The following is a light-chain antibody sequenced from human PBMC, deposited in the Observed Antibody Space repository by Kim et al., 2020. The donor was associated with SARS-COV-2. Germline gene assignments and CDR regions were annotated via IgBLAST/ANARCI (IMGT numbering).Light chain of an antibody. CDR3: AAWDDSLSXPV. J-gene: IGLJ3*02. CDR1: TXXXXIXY. CDR2: XND. Sequence: TISCSXRTXXXXIXYVXWXPQXXXTAPKLLXYXNDQRPSGVTDRXSGSKSGTSASLAIGGLRSEXXXDYYCAAWDDSLSXPVXGGGTQLTVL. V-gene: IGLV1-47*01.